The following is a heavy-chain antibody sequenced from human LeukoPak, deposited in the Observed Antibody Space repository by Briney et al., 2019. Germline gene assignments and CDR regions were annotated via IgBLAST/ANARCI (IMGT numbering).Heavy chain of an antibody. D-gene: IGHD4-11*01. CDR2: IIPIFGTA. CDR1: GGTFSSYA. J-gene: IGHJ4*02. Sequence: ASVKVSCKASGGTFSSYAISWVRQAPGQGLEWMGGIIPIFGTANYAQKFQGRVTITTDESTSTAYMELSSLRSEDTAVYYCASSSPPATVTTTLDYWGQGTLVTVSS. CDR3: ASSSPPATVTTTLDY. V-gene: IGHV1-69*05.